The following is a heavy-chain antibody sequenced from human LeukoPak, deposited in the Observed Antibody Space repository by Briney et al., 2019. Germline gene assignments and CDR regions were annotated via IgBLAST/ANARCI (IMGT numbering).Heavy chain of an antibody. V-gene: IGHV4-30-4*08. Sequence: LRLSCAASGFTFSSYAMSWVRQAPGKGLEWIGYIYYSGSTYYNPSLKSRVTISVDTSKNQFSLKLTSVTAADTAVYYCARDQTAAGRVDYWGQGTLVTVSS. CDR2: IYYSGST. CDR1: GFTFSSYA. J-gene: IGHJ4*02. D-gene: IGHD6-13*01. CDR3: ARDQTAAGRVDY.